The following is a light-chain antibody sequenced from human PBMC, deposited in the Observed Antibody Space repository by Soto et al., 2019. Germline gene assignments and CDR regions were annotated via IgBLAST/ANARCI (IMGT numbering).Light chain of an antibody. CDR2: GTS. Sequence: EIVLTQSPGTLSLSPGERATLSCRASQSVTSNYLAWYQQKPGQAPRLLIYGTSSRATRIPDRFSGSGSGTDLTLTIRRLEPEDFAVYYCQQYGTSPRTFGQGTKVEIK. CDR1: QSVTSNY. V-gene: IGKV3-20*01. J-gene: IGKJ1*01. CDR3: QQYGTSPRT.